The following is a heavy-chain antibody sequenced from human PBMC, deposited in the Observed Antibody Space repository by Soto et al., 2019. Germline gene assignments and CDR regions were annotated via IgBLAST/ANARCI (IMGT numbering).Heavy chain of an antibody. V-gene: IGHV3-30*18. Sequence: QVQLVESGGGVVQPGRSLRLSCAASGFTFSSYGMHWVRQAPGKGLEWVAVISYDGSNKYYADSVKGRFTISRDNSKNTLYLQMNSLRAEGTAVYYCAKEHGDYTLSTHFDYWGQGTLVTVSS. J-gene: IGHJ4*02. D-gene: IGHD3-3*01. CDR1: GFTFSSYG. CDR3: AKEHGDYTLSTHFDY. CDR2: ISYDGSNK.